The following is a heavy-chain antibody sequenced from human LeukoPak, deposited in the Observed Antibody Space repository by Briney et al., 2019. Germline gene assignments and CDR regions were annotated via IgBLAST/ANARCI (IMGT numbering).Heavy chain of an antibody. CDR3: ARPMVVTGGDRDY. CDR1: GGSFSGYY. V-gene: IGHV4-34*01. J-gene: IGHJ4*02. Sequence: PSETLSLTCAVYGGSFSGYYWSWIRQPPGKGLEWIGEINHSGSTNYNPSLKSRVTISVDTSKNQFSLKLSSVTAADTAVYYCARPMVVTGGDRDYWGQGTLVTVSS. CDR2: INHSGST. D-gene: IGHD4-23*01.